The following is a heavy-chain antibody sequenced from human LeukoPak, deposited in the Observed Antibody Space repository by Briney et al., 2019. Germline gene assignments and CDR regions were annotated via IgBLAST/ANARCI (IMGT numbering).Heavy chain of an antibody. CDR1: GGSFSGYY. Sequence: SETLSLTCAVYGGSFSGYYWSWIRQPPGKGLEWIGEINHSGSTNYNPSLKSRVTISVDTSKNQFSLKLSSVTAADTAVYYCARHSAVATGHFWYYYYYMDVWGKGTTVTISS. V-gene: IGHV4-34*01. D-gene: IGHD5-12*01. CDR3: ARHSAVATGHFWYYYYYMDV. CDR2: INHSGST. J-gene: IGHJ6*03.